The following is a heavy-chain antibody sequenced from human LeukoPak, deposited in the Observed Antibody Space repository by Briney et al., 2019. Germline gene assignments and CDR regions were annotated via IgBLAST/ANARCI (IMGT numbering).Heavy chain of an antibody. V-gene: IGHV3-48*01. Sequence: GGSLRLSCAASGFTFSSYSMNWVRQAPGKGLEWVSYISSSSSTIYYADSVKGRFTISRDNARNSLFLQMYSLRAEDTAVYFCAREDGYCSGGNCYSYFDSWGQGTLVTVSS. CDR3: AREDGYCSGGNCYSYFDS. D-gene: IGHD2-15*01. CDR2: ISSSSSTI. CDR1: GFTFSSYS. J-gene: IGHJ4*02.